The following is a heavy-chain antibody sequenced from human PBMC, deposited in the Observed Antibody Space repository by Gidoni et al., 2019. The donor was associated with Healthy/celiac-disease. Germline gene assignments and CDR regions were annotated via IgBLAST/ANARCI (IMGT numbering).Heavy chain of an antibody. CDR1: GYSLTSYW. CDR3: ARHRESMVRGVTFFNWFDP. Sequence: ISCKGSGYSLTSYWISWVRQMPGKGLEWMGRIDPSDSYTNYSPSFQGHVTISADKSISTAYLQWSSLKASDTAMYYCARHRESMVRGVTFFNWFDPWGQGTLVTVSS. CDR2: IDPSDSYT. J-gene: IGHJ5*02. D-gene: IGHD3-10*01. V-gene: IGHV5-10-1*01.